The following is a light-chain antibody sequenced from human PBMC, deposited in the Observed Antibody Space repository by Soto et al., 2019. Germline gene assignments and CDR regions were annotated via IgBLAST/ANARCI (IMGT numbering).Light chain of an antibody. CDR1: QSISSW. J-gene: IGKJ1*01. CDR2: NAS. CDR3: QQYSTYWT. Sequence: DIQMTQSPSTLSASVGDRVTFTCRASQSISSWLAWYQQKPGKAPKLLIYNASSLQSGVPSRFSGSESGTEFTLTISSLQPDDFATYYCQQYSTYWTFGQGTKVEIK. V-gene: IGKV1-5*01.